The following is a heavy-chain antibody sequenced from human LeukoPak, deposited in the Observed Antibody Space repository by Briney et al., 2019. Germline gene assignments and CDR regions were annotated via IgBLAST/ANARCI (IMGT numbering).Heavy chain of an antibody. CDR2: IYYSGIT. D-gene: IGHD3-10*01. V-gene: IGHV4-59*01. CDR3: ARASGDFGY. J-gene: IGHJ4*02. CDR1: GGSISSSY. Sequence: SETLSLTCTVSGGSISSSYWSWIRQPPGKGLEWIGYIYYSGITNYNPSLKSRVTISLDTSKNQFSLKLSSVTAADTAVYYCARASGDFGYWGQGALVSVSS.